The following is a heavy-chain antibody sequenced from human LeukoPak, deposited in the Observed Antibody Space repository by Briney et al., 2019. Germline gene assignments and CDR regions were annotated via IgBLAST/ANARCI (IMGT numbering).Heavy chain of an antibody. J-gene: IGHJ4*02. CDR1: GYTFTGYY. V-gene: IGHV1-2*06. CDR3: ARATSGSYQFDY. CDR2: INPNSGGT. D-gene: IGHD1-26*01. Sequence: GASVKVSFKTSGYTFTGYYMHWVRQAPGQGLEWMGRINPNSGGTNYAQKFQGRVNKNRDTPISTAYMELSRLRSDDTAVYYCARATSGSYQFDYWGQGTMVTVSS.